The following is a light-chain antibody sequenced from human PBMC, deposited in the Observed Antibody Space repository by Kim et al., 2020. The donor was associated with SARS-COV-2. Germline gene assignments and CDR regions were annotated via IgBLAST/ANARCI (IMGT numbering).Light chain of an antibody. CDR1: RDINNY. CDR3: QQYENLPLA. J-gene: IGKJ4*01. CDR2: DAS. Sequence: ASVGDRVTITCQASRDINNYLNWYQQKPGKAPKVLIYDASNLETGVPSRFSGRGSGTDFSFTISSLQPEDIATYYCQQYENLPLAFGGGTKVDIK. V-gene: IGKV1-33*01.